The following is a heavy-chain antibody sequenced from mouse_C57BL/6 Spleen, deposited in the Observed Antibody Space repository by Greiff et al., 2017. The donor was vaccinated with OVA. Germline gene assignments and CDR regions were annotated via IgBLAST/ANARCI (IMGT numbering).Heavy chain of an antibody. J-gene: IGHJ3*01. Sequence: QVQLKESGAELARPGASVKLSCKASGYTFTSYGISWVKQRTGQGLEWIGEIYPRSGNTYYNEKFKGKATLTADKSSSTAYMELRCLTSEDSAVYFCAIYYSNFPWFAYWGQGTLVTVSA. CDR2: IYPRSGNT. CDR3: AIYYSNFPWFAY. D-gene: IGHD2-5*01. V-gene: IGHV1-81*01. CDR1: GYTFTSYG.